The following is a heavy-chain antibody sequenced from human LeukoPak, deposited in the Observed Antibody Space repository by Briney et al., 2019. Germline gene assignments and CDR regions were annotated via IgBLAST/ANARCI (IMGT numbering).Heavy chain of an antibody. J-gene: IGHJ5*02. CDR3: ARAPTWFDT. Sequence: SETLSLTCSVSGGSINSYYWSWIRQSPEKGLEWIGYISYSGSTNYNPSLKSRVTISLDTSKNQFSLKLRSVTAADSAIYYCARAPTWFDTWGQGTLVTVSS. CDR2: ISYSGST. V-gene: IGHV4-59*01. CDR1: GGSINSYY.